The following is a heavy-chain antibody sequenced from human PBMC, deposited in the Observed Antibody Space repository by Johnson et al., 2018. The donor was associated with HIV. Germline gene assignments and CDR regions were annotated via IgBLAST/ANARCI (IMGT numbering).Heavy chain of an antibody. Sequence: QVQLVESGGGVVQPGGSLRLSCAASGFTFSSYAMHWVRQAPGKGLEWVAVISYDGSNKYYADSVKGRFTISRDNSKNTLYLQMNSLGAEDTAVYYCARPDIVVVVANAFDIWGQGTMVTVSS. CDR2: ISYDGSNK. CDR1: GFTFSSYA. V-gene: IGHV3-30*04. CDR3: ARPDIVVVVANAFDI. D-gene: IGHD2-15*01. J-gene: IGHJ3*02.